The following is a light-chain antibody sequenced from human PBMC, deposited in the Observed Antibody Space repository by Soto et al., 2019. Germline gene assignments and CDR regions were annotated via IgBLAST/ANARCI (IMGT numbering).Light chain of an antibody. V-gene: IGKV3-11*01. CDR1: QSVSSY. Sequence: EIVLTQSPATLSLSPGERATLSFRASQSVSSYLAWYQQKPGQAPRLLIYDASNRATGIPARFSGSGSGTDFTLTINRLEPEDFAVYYCQQYNNWVTFGQGTRLEIK. CDR2: DAS. J-gene: IGKJ5*01. CDR3: QQYNNWVT.